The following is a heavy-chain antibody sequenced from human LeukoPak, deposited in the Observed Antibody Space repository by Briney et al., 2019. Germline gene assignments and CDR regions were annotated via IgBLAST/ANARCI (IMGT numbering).Heavy chain of an antibody. CDR1: GFTFTSLS. J-gene: IGHJ4*02. V-gene: IGHV3-21*01. D-gene: IGHD3-22*01. CDR2: INTVATYI. CDR3: ARLRRNGDSGGFYYYYDY. Sequence: GGSLRLSCAASGFTFTSLSFNWVRQAPGKGLEWVSSINTVATYIYYADSVRGRFTISRDNAKNSVYLQMDSLRAEDTGVYYCARLRRNGDSGGFYYYYDYWGQGTLVTVSS.